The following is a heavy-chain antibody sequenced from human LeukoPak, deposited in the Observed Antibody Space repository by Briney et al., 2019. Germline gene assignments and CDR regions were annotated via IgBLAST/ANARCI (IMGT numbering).Heavy chain of an antibody. CDR2: IYTSGST. CDR3: ARERRKWTGYYFDY. Sequence: SETLSLTCTVSGGSISSGSCYWSWIRQPAGKGLEWIGRIYTSGSTNYNPSLKSRVTISVDTSKNQFSLKLSSVTAADTAVYYCARERRKWTGYYFDYWGQGTLVTVSS. J-gene: IGHJ4*02. V-gene: IGHV4-61*02. CDR1: GGSISSGSCY. D-gene: IGHD3/OR15-3a*01.